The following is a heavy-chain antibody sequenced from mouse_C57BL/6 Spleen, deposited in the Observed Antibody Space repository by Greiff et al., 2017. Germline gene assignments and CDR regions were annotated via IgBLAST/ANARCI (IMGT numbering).Heavy chain of an antibody. Sequence: EVQLQQSGPELVKPGASVKMSCKASGYTFTDYNMHWVKQSHGKSLEWIGYINPNNGGTSYNQKFKGKATLTVNKSSSTAYMELRSLTSDDSAVYYCASYDSSYEWFAYWGQGTLVTVSA. CDR1: GYTFTDYN. D-gene: IGHD1-1*01. V-gene: IGHV1-22*01. J-gene: IGHJ3*01. CDR3: ASYDSSYEWFAY. CDR2: INPNNGGT.